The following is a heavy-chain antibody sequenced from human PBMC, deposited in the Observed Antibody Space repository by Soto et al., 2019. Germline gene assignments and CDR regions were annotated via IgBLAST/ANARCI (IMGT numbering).Heavy chain of an antibody. J-gene: IGHJ4*02. CDR3: ARVEALHYYDSSGPIDY. V-gene: IGHV3-21*01. CDR1: GFTFSGYS. D-gene: IGHD3-22*01. CDR2: ISSSSSYI. Sequence: GGSLRLSCAASGFTFSGYSMNWVRQAPGKGLEWVSSISSSSSYIYYADSVKGRFTISRDNAKNSLYLQMNSLRAEDTAVYYCARVEALHYYDSSGPIDYWGQGTLVTVSS.